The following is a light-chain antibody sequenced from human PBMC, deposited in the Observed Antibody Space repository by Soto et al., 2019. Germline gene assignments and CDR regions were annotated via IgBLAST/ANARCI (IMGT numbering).Light chain of an antibody. J-gene: IGLJ1*01. CDR1: NVGSKS. CDR3: QVWDTTSAQGV. Sequence: SYELTQPPSVSVAPGQTATVTCGGNNVGSKSVHWYQQKPGQAPLLVVYDDSDRPSGIPERFSGSNSGNTATLTISRVEAGDEADYYCQVWDTTSAQGVFGTGTKVTVL. CDR2: DDS. V-gene: IGLV3-21*02.